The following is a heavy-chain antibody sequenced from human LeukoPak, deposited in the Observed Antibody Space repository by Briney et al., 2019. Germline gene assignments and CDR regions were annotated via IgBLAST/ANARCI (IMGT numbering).Heavy chain of an antibody. V-gene: IGHV3-7*01. Sequence: GGSLRLSCAASGFTFSSYWMSWVRQAPGKGLEWVANIKQDGSEKYYVDSVKGRFTISRDNAKNSQYLQMNSLRAEDTAVYYCATIPVGWTYYFDYWGQGTLVTVSS. CDR3: ATIPVGWTYYFDY. D-gene: IGHD2-8*02. CDR2: IKQDGSEK. CDR1: GFTFSSYW. J-gene: IGHJ4*02.